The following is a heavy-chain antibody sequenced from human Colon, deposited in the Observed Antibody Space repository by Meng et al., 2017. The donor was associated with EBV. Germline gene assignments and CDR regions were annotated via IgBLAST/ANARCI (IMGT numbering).Heavy chain of an antibody. CDR2: IHHSGSA. CDR1: GGSMSSGNYY. Sequence: QVHLQQAGPGLGEPSPSQSLTGTVSGGSMSSGNYYWSWIRQPPGKGLEWIGYIHHSGSAYYNPSLKSRVSISVDTSKNQFSLNLNSMTAADTAVYYCASFDHIPRRNYFDYWGQGTLVTVSS. CDR3: ASFDHIPRRNYFDY. J-gene: IGHJ4*02. D-gene: IGHD2-21*01. V-gene: IGHV4-30-4*01.